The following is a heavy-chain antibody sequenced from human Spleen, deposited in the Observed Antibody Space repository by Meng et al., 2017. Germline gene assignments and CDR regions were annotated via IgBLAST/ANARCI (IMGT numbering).Heavy chain of an antibody. J-gene: IGHJ4*02. Sequence: SETLSLTCTVSGGSISSSSYYWGWIRQPPGKGLEWIGSIYYSGSTYYNPSLKSRVTISVDTSKNQFSLKLSSVTAADTAVYYCAREGNTRGYAFDYWGQGTLVTVSS. CDR2: IYYSGST. CDR3: AREGNTRGYAFDY. D-gene: IGHD3-22*01. V-gene: IGHV4-39*07. CDR1: GGSISSSSYY.